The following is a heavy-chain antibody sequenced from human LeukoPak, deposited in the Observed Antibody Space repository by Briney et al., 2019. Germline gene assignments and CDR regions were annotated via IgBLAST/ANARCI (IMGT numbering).Heavy chain of an antibody. D-gene: IGHD6-19*01. J-gene: IGHJ6*03. CDR3: ARDGDSSGWYYYYYMDV. CDR1: GFTFSSYW. Sequence: GGSLRLSCAASGFTFSSYWMSWVREAPGKGLEWVANIKQDGREKYSVGSVKGRFTISRDNAKNSLYLQMNSLRAADTAVYYCARDGDSSGWYYYYYMDVWGKGTTVTISS. CDR2: IKQDGREK. V-gene: IGHV3-7*01.